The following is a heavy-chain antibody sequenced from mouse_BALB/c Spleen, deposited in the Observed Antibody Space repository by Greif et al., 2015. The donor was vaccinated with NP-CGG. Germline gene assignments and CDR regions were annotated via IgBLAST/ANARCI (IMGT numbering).Heavy chain of an antibody. CDR1: GYTFTDYY. V-gene: IGHV1-84*02. D-gene: IGHD4-1*01. Sequence: QVQLQQSGPELVKPGASVKISCEASGYTFTDYYINWVKQKPGQGLEWIGWIYPGSGNTKYNEKFKGKATLTVDTSSSTAYMQLSSLTSEDTAVYFYARRTGTEAMDYWGQGTSVTVSS. J-gene: IGHJ4*01. CDR2: IYPGSGNT. CDR3: ARRTGTEAMDY.